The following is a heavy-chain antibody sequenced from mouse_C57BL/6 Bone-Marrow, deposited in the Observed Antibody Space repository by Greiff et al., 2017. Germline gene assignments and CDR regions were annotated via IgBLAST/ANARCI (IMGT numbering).Heavy chain of an antibody. Sequence: VQLQQSGPVLVKPGASVKMSCKASGYTFTDYYMNWVKQSHGKSLEWIGVINPYNGGTSYNQKFKGKATLTVDKSSSTAYMERNSLTSEDSAVYYCAREDDYDGAWFSYWGQGTLVTVSA. J-gene: IGHJ3*01. D-gene: IGHD2-4*01. CDR1: GYTFTDYY. CDR2: INPYNGGT. V-gene: IGHV1-19*01. CDR3: AREDDYDGAWFSY.